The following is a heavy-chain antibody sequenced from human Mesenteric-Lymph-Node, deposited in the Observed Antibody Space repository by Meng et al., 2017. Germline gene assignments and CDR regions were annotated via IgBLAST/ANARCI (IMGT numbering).Heavy chain of an antibody. CDR2: IYYSGRT. CDR1: GYSISSSTS. D-gene: IGHD5-24*01. CDR3: ARGPSRWLQFSFDY. Sequence: QVQQQDARPGLVKPSDTRSLTCAVSGYSISSSTSWGWVRQPSGKGLESIGYIYYSGRTYYNPSLKSRVTLSVDTSKNQFSLKLSSVTAAGTAVYYCARGPSRWLQFSFDYWGQGTLVTVSS. J-gene: IGHJ4*02. V-gene: IGHV4-28*03.